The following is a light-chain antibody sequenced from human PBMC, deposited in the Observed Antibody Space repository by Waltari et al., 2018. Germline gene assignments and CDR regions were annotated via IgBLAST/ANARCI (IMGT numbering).Light chain of an antibody. CDR1: STDLASYHL. CDR2: EAT. V-gene: IGLV2-23*01. J-gene: IGLJ1*01. CDR3: CSYTGSSTSYG. Sequence: QSALSQPASVSGSPGQSLTLTCTGASTDLASYHLIAWYQHHPNRAPKLIIYEATKRPSGISHRFSGAKSGATASLRISGLQADDEADYYCCSYTGSSTSYGCGGGTKVTVL.